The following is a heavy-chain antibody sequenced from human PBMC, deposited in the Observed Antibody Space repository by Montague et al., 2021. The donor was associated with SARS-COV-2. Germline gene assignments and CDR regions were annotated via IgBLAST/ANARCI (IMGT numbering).Heavy chain of an antibody. CDR1: GGSISGYY. D-gene: IGHD1-1*01. V-gene: IGHV4-4*07. CDR2: IYNSGST. J-gene: IGHJ4*02. CDR3: VRDQGKSNWNYPDY. Sequence: SETLSLTCTVSGGSISGYYWSWFRQSAGKGLEWMGRIYNSGSTSYNPSLKSRVTMSVDTSKNQFSMKLSSVTAADTAVYYCVRDQGKSNWNYPDYWGQGTLVTVSS.